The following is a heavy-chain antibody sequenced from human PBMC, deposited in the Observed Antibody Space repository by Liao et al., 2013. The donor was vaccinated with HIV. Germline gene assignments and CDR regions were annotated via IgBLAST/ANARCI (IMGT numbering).Heavy chain of an antibody. CDR1: GGSISSGGYS. J-gene: IGHJ1*01. CDR2: IYHSGST. Sequence: QVRLQESGPGLVKPSQTLSLTCAVSGGSISSGGYSWSWIRQPPGKGLEWIGYIYHSGSTNYNPSLKSRVTISVDTSKNQFSLKLSSVTAADTAVYYCARGLRYGSGSWRERVGYFQHWGQGTLVTVSS. V-gene: IGHV4-30-2*01. CDR3: ARGLRYGSGSWRERVGYFQH. D-gene: IGHD3-10*01.